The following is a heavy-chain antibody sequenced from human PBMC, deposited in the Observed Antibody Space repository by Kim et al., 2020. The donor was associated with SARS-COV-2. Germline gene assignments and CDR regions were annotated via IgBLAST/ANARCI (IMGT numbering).Heavy chain of an antibody. CDR2: IYYSGST. CDR1: GGSISSYY. Sequence: SESLSLTFTVSGGSISSYYWSWIRQPPGKGLEWIGYIYYSGSTNYNPSLKSRVTISVDTSKNQFSLKLSSVTAADTAVYYCARDYSSSWYGLGWFDPWGQGTLVTVSS. D-gene: IGHD6-13*01. CDR3: ARDYSSSWYGLGWFDP. V-gene: IGHV4-59*01. J-gene: IGHJ5*02.